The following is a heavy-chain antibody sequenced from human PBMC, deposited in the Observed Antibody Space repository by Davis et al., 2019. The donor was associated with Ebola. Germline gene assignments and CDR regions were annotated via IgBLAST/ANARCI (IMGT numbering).Heavy chain of an antibody. CDR1: GYIFTGYG. D-gene: IGHD2-21*01. V-gene: IGHV1-2*02. Sequence: ASVKVSCKASGYIFTGYGISWVRQAPGQGLKWMGCIRPNSGPTHYEQKFQGRVTMTRDTSISTVYMELSSLRSDDTAVYYCARDFSEHTRGGYWGQGTLVTVSS. CDR3: ARDFSEHTRGGY. CDR2: IRPNSGPT. J-gene: IGHJ4*02.